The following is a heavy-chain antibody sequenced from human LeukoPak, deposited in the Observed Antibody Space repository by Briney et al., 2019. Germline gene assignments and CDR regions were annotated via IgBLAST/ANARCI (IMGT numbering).Heavy chain of an antibody. CDR3: ARGGSTGSYSTN. D-gene: IGHD1-26*01. CDR2: ISSSSLI. V-gene: IGHV3-48*02. Sequence: GGSLRLSCAASGFTFSSYTMSWVRQAPGKGLEWVSYISSSSLIYHADSVKGRFTVSRDNAKNSLYLQMNSLRDEDTAVYYCARGGSTGSYSTNWGQGALVTVSS. CDR1: GFTFSSYT. J-gene: IGHJ4*02.